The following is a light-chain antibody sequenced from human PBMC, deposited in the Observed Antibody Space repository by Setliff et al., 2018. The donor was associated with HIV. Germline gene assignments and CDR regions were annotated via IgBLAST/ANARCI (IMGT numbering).Light chain of an antibody. J-gene: IGLJ1*01. V-gene: IGLV2-11*01. CDR3: CSYAGSYTSLDV. Sequence: ALTQPRSVSGSPGQSVTISCTGTSSVVGASNSVSWYQHHPGKAPKVIIYDVSGRPSGVPDRFSGSKSGNTASLTISGLQAEDEADYYCCSYAGSYTSLDVVGTGTKGTVL. CDR1: SSVVGASNS. CDR2: DVS.